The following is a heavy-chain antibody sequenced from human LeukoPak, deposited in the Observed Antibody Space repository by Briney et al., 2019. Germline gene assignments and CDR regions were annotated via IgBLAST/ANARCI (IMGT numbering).Heavy chain of an antibody. V-gene: IGHV1-2*02. Sequence: ASVKVTYMGSGYTCSDYYMHWLRQAPGQGLEWMGWINPNSGGTIYAQKFQGRVTMTRDTSISTAYMELSRLRSDDTAVYYGGELSEVYSYDVWGQGTTVTVSS. J-gene: IGHJ6*02. CDR1: GYTCSDYY. D-gene: IGHD5-18*01. CDR3: GELSEVYSYDV. CDR2: INPNSGGT.